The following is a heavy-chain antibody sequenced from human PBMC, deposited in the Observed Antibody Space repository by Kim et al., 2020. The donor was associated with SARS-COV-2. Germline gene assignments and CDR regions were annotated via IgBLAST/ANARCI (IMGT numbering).Heavy chain of an antibody. V-gene: IGHV1-18*01. CDR2: ISAYNGNT. Sequence: ASVKVSCKASGYTFTSYGISWVRQAPGQGLEWMGWISAYNGNTNYAQKLQGRVTMTTDTSTSTAYMELRSLRSDDTAVYYCARQRIGELELQKTFDYWGQGTLVTVSS. CDR1: GYTFTSYG. D-gene: IGHD1-7*01. J-gene: IGHJ4*02. CDR3: ARQRIGELELQKTFDY.